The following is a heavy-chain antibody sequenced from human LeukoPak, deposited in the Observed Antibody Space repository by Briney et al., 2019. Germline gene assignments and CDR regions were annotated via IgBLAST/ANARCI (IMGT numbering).Heavy chain of an antibody. D-gene: IGHD3-10*01. CDR3: ASRGGSGKYDFDF. CDR2: INPNSGDT. Sequence: ASVKVSCKASGYTFTSYGISWVRQAPGQGLEWMGWINPNSGDTNYAQKFQGRVTMTRDTSISTAYMELSSLRYDDTAVYYCASRGGSGKYDFDFWGQGTLVTVSS. V-gene: IGHV1-2*02. CDR1: GYTFTSYG. J-gene: IGHJ4*02.